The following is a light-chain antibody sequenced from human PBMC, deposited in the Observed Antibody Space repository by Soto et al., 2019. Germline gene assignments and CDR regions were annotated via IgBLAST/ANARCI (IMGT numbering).Light chain of an antibody. Sequence: EVVLTQSPATLSLSPGERATLSCRASQSVSNHLVWYQQKPGQAPRLLIYDASKRATGTPARFSGSGSGTDFTLTIISLEPEDFAVYCCQHRAYWPITFGGGTKVEIK. CDR1: QSVSNH. V-gene: IGKV3-11*01. CDR2: DAS. CDR3: QHRAYWPIT. J-gene: IGKJ4*01.